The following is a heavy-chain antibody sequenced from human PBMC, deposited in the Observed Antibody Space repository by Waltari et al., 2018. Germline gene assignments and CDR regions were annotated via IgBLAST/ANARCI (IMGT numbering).Heavy chain of an antibody. V-gene: IGHV5-51*01. D-gene: IGHD2-15*01. CDR1: GYSFTSYW. CDR2: IYPGDSDT. Sequence: EVQLVQSGAEVKKPGESLKISCKGSGYSFTSYWIGWVRQMPGKGLEWMGAIYPGDSDTRYSPSFQGQVTISADKSISTAYLQWSSLKASDTAMYYCARGRRGYCSGGSCFEAFDIWGQGTMVTVSS. J-gene: IGHJ3*02. CDR3: ARGRRGYCSGGSCFEAFDI.